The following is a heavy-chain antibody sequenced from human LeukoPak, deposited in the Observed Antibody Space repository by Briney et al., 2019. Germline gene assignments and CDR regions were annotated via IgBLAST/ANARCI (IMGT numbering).Heavy chain of an antibody. V-gene: IGHV4-4*07. Sequence: MSSETLSLTCTVSGDSMNNYYWIWIRQPAGRGLEWIGRMFGTGSPDYNPSLKSRLTMSVDTFRNQFSLKLTSVTAADTAIYYCARALRWASGNDWGLEHWGQGALVTVSS. CDR3: ARALRWASGNDWGLEH. CDR1: GDSMNNYY. J-gene: IGHJ4*02. CDR2: MFGTGSP. D-gene: IGHD5-12*01.